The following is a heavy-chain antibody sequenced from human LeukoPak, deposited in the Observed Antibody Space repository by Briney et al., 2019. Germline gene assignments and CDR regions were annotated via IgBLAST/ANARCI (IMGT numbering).Heavy chain of an antibody. CDR1: GFTFSSNA. J-gene: IGHJ6*02. Sequence: PGGSLRLSCAGSGFTFSSNAMSWVRQAPGKGLEWVSAISGGGGSTYYADSVKGRFTISRDNSKNTLYLQMNSLRAEDTAVYYCAKGRNVLRYPYGMDVWGQGTTVTVSS. D-gene: IGHD3-9*01. CDR3: AKGRNVLRYPYGMDV. V-gene: IGHV3-23*01. CDR2: ISGGGGST.